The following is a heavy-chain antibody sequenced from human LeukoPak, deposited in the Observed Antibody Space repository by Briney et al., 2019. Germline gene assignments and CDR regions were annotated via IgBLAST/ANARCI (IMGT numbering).Heavy chain of an antibody. CDR2: INPNSGGT. Sequence: ASVKVSCKASGYTFTGYYMHWVRQAPGQGLEWVGWINPNSGGTNYAQKFQGRVTMTRDTSISTAYMELSRLRSDDTAVYYCARAWYYYDSSGRDWLLLRGLFDYWGQGTLVTVSS. J-gene: IGHJ4*02. V-gene: IGHV1-2*02. CDR1: GYTFTGYY. D-gene: IGHD3-22*01. CDR3: ARAWYYYDSSGRDWLLLRGLFDY.